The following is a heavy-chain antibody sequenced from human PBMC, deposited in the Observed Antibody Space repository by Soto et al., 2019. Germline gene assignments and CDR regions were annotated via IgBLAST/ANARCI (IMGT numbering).Heavy chain of an antibody. Sequence: ASVKVSCKVSGYTLTELSMHWVRQAPGKGLEWMGGFDPEDGETIYAQKFQGRVTMTEDTSTDTAYMELSSLRSEDTAVYHCAKHRVDRYCSGGSCYSDLDYWGQGTLVTVSS. CDR3: AKHRVDRYCSGGSCYSDLDY. V-gene: IGHV1-24*01. CDR2: FDPEDGET. CDR1: GYTLTELS. D-gene: IGHD2-15*01. J-gene: IGHJ4*02.